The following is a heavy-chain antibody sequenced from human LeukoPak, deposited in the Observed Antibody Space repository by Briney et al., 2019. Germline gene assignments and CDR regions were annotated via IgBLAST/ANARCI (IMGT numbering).Heavy chain of an antibody. V-gene: IGHV3-11*01. J-gene: IGHJ4*02. D-gene: IGHD3-22*01. CDR3: ARVNYSSGSYWYPYDY. CDR1: GFTFSDYY. CDR2: ISSSGSTI. Sequence: GGSLRLSCAASGFTFSDYYMSWIRQAPGKGLEWVSYISSSGSTIYYADSVKGRFTISRDNAKNSLYLQMNSLRAEDTAVYYCARVNYSSGSYWYPYDYWGQGTLVTVSS.